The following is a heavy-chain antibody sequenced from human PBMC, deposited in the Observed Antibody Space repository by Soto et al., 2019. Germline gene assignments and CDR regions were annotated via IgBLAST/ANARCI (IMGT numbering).Heavy chain of an antibody. V-gene: IGHV4-59*01. CDR2: IYHSGST. CDR3: ARGSRALYNWNYNYFDY. J-gene: IGHJ4*02. CDR1: GGSISSYY. Sequence: SETLSLTCTVSGGSISSYYWSWIRQPPGKGLEWIGYIYHSGSTNYNPSLKSRVTISVDTSKNQFSLKLSSVTAADTAVYYCARGSRALYNWNYNYFDYWAEGTMVTVYS. D-gene: IGHD1-7*01.